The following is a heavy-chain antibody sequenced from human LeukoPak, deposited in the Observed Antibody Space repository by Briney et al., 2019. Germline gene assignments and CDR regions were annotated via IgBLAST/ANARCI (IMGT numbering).Heavy chain of an antibody. CDR2: ISYDGSNK. D-gene: IGHD4-17*01. V-gene: IGHV3-30*03. CDR3: ARARYGDYEIYY. J-gene: IGHJ4*02. Sequence: GGSLRLPCAASGFTFSSYGMHWVRQAPGKGLEWVAVISYDGSNKYYADSVKGRFTISRDNSKNTLYLQMNGLRAEDTAVYYCARARYGDYEIYYWGQGTLVTVSS. CDR1: GFTFSSYG.